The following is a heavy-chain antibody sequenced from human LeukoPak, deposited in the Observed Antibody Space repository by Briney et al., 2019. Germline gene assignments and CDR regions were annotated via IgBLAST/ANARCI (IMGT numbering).Heavy chain of an antibody. CDR2: IHKNAIT. CDR3: ARDSAPEIR. Sequence: PGGSLRLSCAASGFTVSSNYMTWVRQAPGKGLEWVSVIHKNAITYYADTVKGRFTISRDNSKNMLYLQMNSLRAEDTAVYYCARDSAPEIRWGQGTMVTVSS. CDR1: GFTVSSNY. D-gene: IGHD3-10*01. V-gene: IGHV3-53*01. J-gene: IGHJ3*01.